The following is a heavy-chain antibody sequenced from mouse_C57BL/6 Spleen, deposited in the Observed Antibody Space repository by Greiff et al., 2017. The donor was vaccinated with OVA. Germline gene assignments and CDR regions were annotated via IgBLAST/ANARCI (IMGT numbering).Heavy chain of an antibody. D-gene: IGHD1-1*01. J-gene: IGHJ3*01. V-gene: IGHV1-74*01. Sequence: QVQLQQPGAELVKPGASVKVSCKASGYTFTSYWMHWVKQRPGQGLEWIGRIHPSDGDTNYNQKFKGKATLTVDKSSSTAYMQLSSLTSEDSAVYYCAIEGYYGSSYGLWGQGTLVTVSA. CDR3: AIEGYYGSSYGL. CDR1: GYTFTSYW. CDR2: IHPSDGDT.